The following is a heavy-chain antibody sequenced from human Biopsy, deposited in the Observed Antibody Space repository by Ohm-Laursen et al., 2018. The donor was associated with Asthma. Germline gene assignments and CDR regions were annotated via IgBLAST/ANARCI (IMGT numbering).Heavy chain of an antibody. D-gene: IGHD2-2*01. V-gene: IGHV1-69*01. CDR3: ARKAGSCISRTCYSLDF. CDR1: GGTFNTYV. CDR2: INSVFGTT. Sequence: SSLKVSCKSLGGTFNTYVIGWVRQAPGQGLEWMGGINSVFGTTTYPQSFQDRVTITADDSTSTVYMELSSLRSEDTAVYYCARKAGSCISRTCYSLDFWGQGTLVTVSS. J-gene: IGHJ4*02.